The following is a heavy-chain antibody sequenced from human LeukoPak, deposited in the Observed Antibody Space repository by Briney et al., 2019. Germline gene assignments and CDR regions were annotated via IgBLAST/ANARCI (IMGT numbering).Heavy chain of an antibody. J-gene: IGHJ4*02. D-gene: IGHD3-10*01. V-gene: IGHV3-23*01. CDR2: INDNGSTR. CDR1: GLTFSNYA. Sequence: GGSLRLSCGASGLTFSNYAMSWVRQAPGKGLEWVSGINDNGSTRFYAASVKGRFTSSRDNPKNTLYLQMNGLRVEDTAVYYCAKFGEALAGLPDGWGQGTLVTVSS. CDR3: AKFGEALAGLPDG.